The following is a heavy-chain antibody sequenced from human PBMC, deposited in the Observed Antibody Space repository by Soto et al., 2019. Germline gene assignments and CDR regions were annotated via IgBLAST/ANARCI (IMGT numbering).Heavy chain of an antibody. CDR1: GFSLSTSGVG. CDR3: AHSLIGYYYDSSGSNWFDP. D-gene: IGHD3-22*01. V-gene: IGHV2-5*02. J-gene: IGHJ5*02. CDR2: IYWDDDK. Sequence: SGPTLVNPTQTLTLTCTFSGFSLSTSGVGVGWIRQPPGKALEWLALIYWDDDKRYSPSLKSGLTITKDTSKNQVVLTMTNMDPVDTATYYCAHSLIGYYYDSSGSNWFDPWGQGTLVTVSS.